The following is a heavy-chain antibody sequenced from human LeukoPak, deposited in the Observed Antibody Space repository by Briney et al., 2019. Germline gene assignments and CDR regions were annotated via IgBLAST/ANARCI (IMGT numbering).Heavy chain of an antibody. CDR2: IYPGDSDT. Sequence: GESLKISCKGSGYSFTSYWIGWVRQMPGKGLEWMGIIYPGDSDTRYSPSFQGQVTISADKSISTAYLQWSSLKASDTAMYYCASNGYGSGWGGRAFDIWGQGTMVTVSS. D-gene: IGHD6-19*01. V-gene: IGHV5-51*01. CDR3: ASNGYGSGWGGRAFDI. CDR1: GYSFTSYW. J-gene: IGHJ3*02.